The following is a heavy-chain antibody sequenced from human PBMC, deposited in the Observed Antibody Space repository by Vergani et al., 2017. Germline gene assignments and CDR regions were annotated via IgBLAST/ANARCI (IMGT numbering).Heavy chain of an antibody. CDR3: AKIHLSGDFSNFYYGMDV. Sequence: EVQLVESGGGLVQPGGSLRLSCAASGFMFSNYWMNWVRQAPGKGLEWVANIKQDGSEKYYVDSVRGRFTISRDNAKNSLYLQMNSLRAEDTAIYYCAKIHLSGDFSNFYYGMDVWGQGTTVTVSS. D-gene: IGHD1-26*01. CDR2: IKQDGSEK. J-gene: IGHJ6*02. V-gene: IGHV3-7*03. CDR1: GFMFSNYW.